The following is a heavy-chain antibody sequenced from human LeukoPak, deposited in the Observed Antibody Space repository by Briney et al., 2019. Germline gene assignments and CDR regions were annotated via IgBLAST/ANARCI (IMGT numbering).Heavy chain of an antibody. Sequence: SETLSLTCAVYGGSFSGYYWSWIRQPPGKGLEWIGEINHSGSTNYNPSLKSRVTISVDTSKNQFSLKLSSVTAADTAVYYCARYGLRRFLEWLLPSREGYYFDYWGQGTLVTVSS. J-gene: IGHJ4*02. CDR2: INHSGST. D-gene: IGHD3-3*01. CDR3: ARYGLRRFLEWLLPSREGYYFDY. CDR1: GGSFSGYY. V-gene: IGHV4-34*01.